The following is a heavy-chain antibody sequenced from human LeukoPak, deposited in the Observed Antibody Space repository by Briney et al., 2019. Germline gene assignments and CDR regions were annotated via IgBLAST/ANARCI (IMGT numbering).Heavy chain of an antibody. CDR1: GFTFSSYS. CDR3: ARDYLYCGGDCFVDD. V-gene: IGHV3-21*01. D-gene: IGHD2-21*02. Sequence: GGSLRLSCAASGFTFSSYSMNWVRQAPGKGLEWVSSISSSSKYIHDADSVKGRFTVSRDNAKNSLYLQMNSLRAEDTAVYYCARDYLYCGGDCFVDDWGQGTLVTVSS. CDR2: ISSSSKYI. J-gene: IGHJ4*02.